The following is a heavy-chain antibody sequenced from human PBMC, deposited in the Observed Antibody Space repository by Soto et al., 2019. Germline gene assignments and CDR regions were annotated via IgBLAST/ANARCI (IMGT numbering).Heavy chain of an antibody. J-gene: IGHJ5*02. V-gene: IGHV3-15*07. CDR3: ARCTVDTIVTSGWCHYLDP. CDR2: IKSKIDGGTT. Sequence: GGSLRLSCAASGFTFTNAWINWVRQAPGKGLEWVGRIKSKIDGGTTDFAAPVKGRFAISRDNSKNTLYLQMNSLRAEDTAIYFCARCTVDTIVTSGWCHYLDPWGQGTLVTVSS. D-gene: IGHD6-19*01. CDR1: GFTFTNAW.